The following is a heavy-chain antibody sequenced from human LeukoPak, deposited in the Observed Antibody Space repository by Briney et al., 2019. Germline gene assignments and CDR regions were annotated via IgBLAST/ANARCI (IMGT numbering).Heavy chain of an antibody. CDR2: ISGSGGST. J-gene: IGHJ4*02. CDR1: GFTFDGYG. V-gene: IGHV3-23*01. D-gene: IGHD3-10*01. Sequence: GGSLRLSCAASGFTFDGYGMSWVRQAPGKGLEWVSAISGSGGSTYYADSVKGRFTISRDNSKNTLYLQMNSLRAEDTAVYYCTKAPSGSIDYWGQGTLVTVSS. CDR3: TKAPSGSIDY.